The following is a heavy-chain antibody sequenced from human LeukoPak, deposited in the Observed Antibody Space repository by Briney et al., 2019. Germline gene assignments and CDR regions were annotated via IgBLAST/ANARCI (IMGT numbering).Heavy chain of an antibody. D-gene: IGHD3-22*01. CDR1: GFTFSSYA. Sequence: GGSLGLSCAASGFTFSSYAMHWVRQAPGKGLEWVAVISYDGSNKYYADSVKGRFTISRDNSKNTLYLQMNSLRAKDTAVYYCARGRYYYDSSGYYRGYYFDYWGQGTLVTVSS. CDR3: ARGRYYYDSSGYYRGYYFDY. J-gene: IGHJ4*02. CDR2: ISYDGSNK. V-gene: IGHV3-30-3*01.